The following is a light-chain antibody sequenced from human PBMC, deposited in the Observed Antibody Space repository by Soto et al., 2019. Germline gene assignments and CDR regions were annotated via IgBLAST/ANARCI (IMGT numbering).Light chain of an antibody. V-gene: IGLV1-40*01. CDR2: NND. Sequence: QAVVTQPPSVSGAPGQRVTISCTGTSSNIGAGYAVHWYQQLPGTAPKLLIYNNDNRPSGVPDRISASNSGTSASLAITGPQAEDEAHYYCQSYDDGLSGSVFGGGTKLTVL. CDR3: QSYDDGLSGSV. CDR1: SSNIGAGYA. J-gene: IGLJ2*01.